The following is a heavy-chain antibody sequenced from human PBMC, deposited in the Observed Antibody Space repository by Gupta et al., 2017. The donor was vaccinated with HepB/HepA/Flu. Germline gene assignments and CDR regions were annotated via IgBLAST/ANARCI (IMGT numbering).Heavy chain of an antibody. D-gene: IGHD3-10*01. CDR2: ISYDGRRQ. V-gene: IGHV3-30*04. CDR1: GFTFGNYA. CDR3: ARGPVYYSSGEKEYYFDF. Sequence: QVVFVESGGGVVQPGGSLRLSCAASGFTFGNYAFNWVRQAPGKGLEWLTIISYDGRRQYYADPVKGRFTISRDNSKNTLFLQMNSLRAEDTAVYYCARGPVYYSSGEKEYYFDFWGQGTLVTVSS. J-gene: IGHJ4*02.